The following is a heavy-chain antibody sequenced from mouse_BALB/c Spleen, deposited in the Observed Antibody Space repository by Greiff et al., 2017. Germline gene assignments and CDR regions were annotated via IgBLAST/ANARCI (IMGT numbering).Heavy chain of an antibody. CDR3: TRSGYGNFDY. CDR2: INPSNGGT. CDR1: GYTFTSYY. D-gene: IGHD2-10*02. Sequence: VQLQQPGAELVKPGASVKLSCKASGYTFTSYYMYWVKQRPGQGLEWIGGINPSNGGTNFNEKFKSKATLTVDKSSSTAYMQLSSLTSEDSAVYYCTRSGYGNFDYWGHGTTLTVSS. J-gene: IGHJ2*01. V-gene: IGHV1S81*02.